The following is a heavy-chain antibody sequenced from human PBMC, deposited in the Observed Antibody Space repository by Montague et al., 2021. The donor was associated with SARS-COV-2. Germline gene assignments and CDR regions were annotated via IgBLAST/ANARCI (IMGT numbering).Heavy chain of an antibody. CDR2: IYPGGST. Sequence: SETLSLTCADHGGSFSDNIWTWTRQPPGKGLEWIGEIYPGGSTHYYPSLRSRVTMSRDTPERQFSLKLNSVTAADAAIYYCARGTYAARLAFWGQGALVIVSS. CDR3: ARGTYAARLAF. V-gene: IGHV4-34*01. CDR1: GGSFSDNI. D-gene: IGHD6-6*01. J-gene: IGHJ4*02.